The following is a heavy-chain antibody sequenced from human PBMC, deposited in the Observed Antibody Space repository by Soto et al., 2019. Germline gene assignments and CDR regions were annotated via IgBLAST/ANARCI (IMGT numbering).Heavy chain of an antibody. CDR1: GYTFRNYG. CDR3: ARDRQWEPLLY. Sequence: QVQLVQSGSEVKKPGASVRVTCKASGYTFRNYGISWVREAPGQGLEWMGWVSAYNRNSNYAQKFENRGIMTADTAPSTAYLELRGRRSDDTAIYYCARDRQWEPLLYWGQGTLVTVSS. V-gene: IGHV1-18*01. D-gene: IGHD1-26*01. J-gene: IGHJ4*02. CDR2: VSAYNRNS.